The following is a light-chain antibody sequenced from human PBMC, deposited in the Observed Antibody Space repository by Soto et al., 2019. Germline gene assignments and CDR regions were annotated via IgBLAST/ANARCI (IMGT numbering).Light chain of an antibody. Sequence: QSALTQPPSASGSPGQSVSISCTGTSSDVGGYNYVSWYQHHPGKAPKLMIYEVNKRPSGVPDRFSGSKSGNTASLTVSGLQAEDEDDYYCSSYAGSNVVFGGGTKLTVL. J-gene: IGLJ2*01. CDR2: EVN. V-gene: IGLV2-8*01. CDR1: SSDVGGYNY. CDR3: SSYAGSNVV.